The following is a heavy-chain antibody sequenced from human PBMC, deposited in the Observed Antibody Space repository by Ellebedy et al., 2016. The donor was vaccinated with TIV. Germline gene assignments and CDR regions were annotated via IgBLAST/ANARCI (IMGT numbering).Heavy chain of an antibody. CDR3: ATVSTYNWNYGGFYYSTMDV. CDR1: GYTLTELS. CDR2: FDPEDGET. J-gene: IGHJ6*02. Sequence: AASVKVSCKVSGYTLTELSMHWVRQAPGKGLEWMGAFDPEDGETIYAQKFQGRVTMTEDSSTDTAYMELSSLRSEDTAVYYCATVSTYNWNYGGFYYSTMDVWGQGTTVTVSS. V-gene: IGHV1-24*01. D-gene: IGHD1-7*01.